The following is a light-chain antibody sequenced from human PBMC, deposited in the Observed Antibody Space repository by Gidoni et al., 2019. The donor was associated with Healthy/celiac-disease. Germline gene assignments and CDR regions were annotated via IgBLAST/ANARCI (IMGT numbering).Light chain of an antibody. J-gene: IGKJ4*01. CDR3: QNYNSAPRV. CDR2: GAS. Sequence: DIQMTQSPSSLSASVGDRVTITCRASQDIRNYLAWFQQKPGKVPKLLIYGASTLHSGVPSRFSGSRSGTDFTLTISSLQPEDVATYYCQNYNSAPRVFGGGTKVEIK. V-gene: IGKV1-27*01. CDR1: QDIRNY.